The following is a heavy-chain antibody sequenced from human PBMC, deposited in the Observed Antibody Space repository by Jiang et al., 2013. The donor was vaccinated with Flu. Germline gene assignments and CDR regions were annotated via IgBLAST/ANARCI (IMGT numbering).Heavy chain of an antibody. CDR2: IIPIFGTA. CDR1: GGTFSSYA. D-gene: IGHD4-17*01. V-gene: IGHV1-69*01. CDR3: ASSALHDYGDYTPFDY. Sequence: QLVESGAEVKKPGSSVKVSCKASGGTFSSYAISWVRQAPGQGLEWMGGIIPIFGTANYAQKFQGRVTITADESTSTAYMELSSLRSEDTAVYYCASSALHDYGDYTPFDYWGQGTLVTVSS. J-gene: IGHJ4*02.